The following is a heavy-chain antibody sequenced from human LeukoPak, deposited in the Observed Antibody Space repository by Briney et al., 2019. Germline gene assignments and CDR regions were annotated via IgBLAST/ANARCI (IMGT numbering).Heavy chain of an antibody. D-gene: IGHD1-26*01. CDR2: IWYDGSNK. J-gene: IGHJ3*02. CDR1: GFTFSSYG. V-gene: IGHV3-33*01. Sequence: GGSPRLSCAASGFTFSSYGMHWVRQAPGKGLEWVAVIWYDGSNKYYADSVKGRFTISRDNSKNTLYLQMNSLRAEDTAVYYCARDLRRGGSYYAFDIWGQGTMVTVSS. CDR3: ARDLRRGGSYYAFDI.